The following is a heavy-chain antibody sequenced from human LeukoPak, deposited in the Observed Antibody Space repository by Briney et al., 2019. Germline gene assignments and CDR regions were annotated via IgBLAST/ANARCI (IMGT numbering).Heavy chain of an antibody. CDR3: ARGGEYGDYNYGMDV. J-gene: IGHJ6*02. V-gene: IGHV1-2*06. CDR2: INPNSGGT. Sequence: ASVKVSCKASGYTFTGYYMHWVRQAPGQGLEWMGRINPNSGGTNYAQKFQGRVTMARDTSISTAYMELSSLRSEDTAVYYCARGGEYGDYNYGMDVWGQGTTVTVSS. D-gene: IGHD3-10*01. CDR1: GYTFTGYY.